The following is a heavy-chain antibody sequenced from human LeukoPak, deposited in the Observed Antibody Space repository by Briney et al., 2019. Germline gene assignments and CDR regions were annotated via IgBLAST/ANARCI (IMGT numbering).Heavy chain of an antibody. D-gene: IGHD3-10*01. V-gene: IGHV3-9*01. J-gene: IGHJ3*02. CDR1: GFTFDDYA. CDR3: AKDLFITMVRGVPGDAFDI. CDR2: ISWNSGSI. Sequence: GGSLRLSCAASGFTFDDYAMHWVRQAPGKGLEWVSGISWNSGSIGYADSVKGRFTISRDNAKNSLYLQMNSLRAEDTALYYCAKDLFITMVRGVPGDAFDIWGQGTMVTVSS.